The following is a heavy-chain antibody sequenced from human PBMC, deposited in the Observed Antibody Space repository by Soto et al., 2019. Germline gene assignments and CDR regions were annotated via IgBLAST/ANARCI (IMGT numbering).Heavy chain of an antibody. J-gene: IGHJ6*02. CDR1: GGTFSSYA. D-gene: IGHD2-15*01. V-gene: IGHV1-69*06. Sequence: SVKVSCKASGGTFSSYAISWVRQAPGQGLEWMGGIIPIFGTANYAQKFQGRVTITADKSTSTAYMQLSSLKSEDTAVYYCARLQVVVAANTEGYYYGMDVWGQGTTVTVSS. CDR2: IIPIFGTA. CDR3: ARLQVVVAANTEGYYYGMDV.